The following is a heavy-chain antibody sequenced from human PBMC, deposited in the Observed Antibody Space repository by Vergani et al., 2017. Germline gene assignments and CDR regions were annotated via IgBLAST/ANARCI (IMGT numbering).Heavy chain of an antibody. CDR2: IIPIFGTA. J-gene: IGHJ4*02. D-gene: IGHD3-22*01. CDR3: ARDLYYDSSGYYDY. CDR1: GYTFTSYA. V-gene: IGHV1-69*13. Sequence: QVQLVQSGAEVTKPGASVKVSCKASGYTFTSYAMHWVRQAPGQRLEWMGWIIPIFGTANYAQKFQGRVTITADESTSTAYMDLSSLRSEDTAVYYCARDLYYDSSGYYDYWGQGTLVTVSS.